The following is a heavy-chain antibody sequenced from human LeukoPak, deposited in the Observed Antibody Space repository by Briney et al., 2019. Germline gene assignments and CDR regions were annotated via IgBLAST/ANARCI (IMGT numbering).Heavy chain of an antibody. J-gene: IGHJ4*02. CDR3: ARDHELGFDY. CDR2: INHSGST. D-gene: IGHD3-3*02. CDR1: GGSFSGYY. Sequence: SETLSLTCAVYGGSFSGYYWSWIRQPPGKGLEWIGEINHSGSTNYNPSLKSRVTISVDTSKNQFSLKLSSVTAADTAVYYCARDHELGFDYWGQGTLVTVPS. V-gene: IGHV4-34*01.